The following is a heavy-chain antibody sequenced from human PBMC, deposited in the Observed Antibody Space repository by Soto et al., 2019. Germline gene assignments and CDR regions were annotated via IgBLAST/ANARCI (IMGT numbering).Heavy chain of an antibody. CDR1: GFTFNNYA. CDR2: ISNTGGGT. V-gene: IGHV3-23*01. D-gene: IGHD2-21*01. Sequence: EVQLLDSGGGLVQPGGSLGLSCAASGFTFNNYAMNWVRQAPGMGLEWVATISNTGGGTYYADSVKGRFTISRDNSKNTLYLQMSSLRVEDTAVYYCAKDRLAGNCAYWGQGTQVTVSS. J-gene: IGHJ4*02. CDR3: AKDRLAGNCAY.